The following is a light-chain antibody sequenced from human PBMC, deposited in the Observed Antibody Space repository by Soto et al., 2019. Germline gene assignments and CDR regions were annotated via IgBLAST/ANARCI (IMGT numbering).Light chain of an antibody. CDR1: SSDVGGYNY. Sequence: QSALTQPPSASGSPGQSVTISCTGTSSDVGGYNYVSWYQQHPGKAPKLIIYEVSQRPSGVPDRFSGSKSGNTASLTVSGLQAEDEADYYCSSYAGSNNLGVFCGGTQLTVL. CDR3: SSYAGSNNLGV. J-gene: IGLJ2*01. CDR2: EVS. V-gene: IGLV2-8*01.